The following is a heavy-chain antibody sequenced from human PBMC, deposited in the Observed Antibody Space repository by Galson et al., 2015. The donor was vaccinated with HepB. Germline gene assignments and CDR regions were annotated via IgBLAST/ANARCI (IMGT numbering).Heavy chain of an antibody. J-gene: IGHJ2*01. D-gene: IGHD3-10*01. CDR1: GFTFSSYS. V-gene: IGHV3-21*01. CDR2: ISSSSSYI. Sequence: SLRLSCAASGFTFSSYSMNWVRQAPGKGLDWVSSISSSSSYIYYADSVKGRFTISRDNAKDSLYLQMNSLRDEDTAVYYCARVYFGSGSSSAYWYFDLWGRGALVTVSS. CDR3: ARVYFGSGSSSAYWYFDL.